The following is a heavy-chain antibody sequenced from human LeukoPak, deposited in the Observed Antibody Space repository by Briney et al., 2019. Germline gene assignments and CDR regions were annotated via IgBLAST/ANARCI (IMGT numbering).Heavy chain of an antibody. CDR2: IYHSGSA. V-gene: IGHV4-38-2*02. Sequence: SETLCLNSAVSGYSVSSGYDWGWIWQRPGKGMEWIGSIYHSGSAYYNPSLKSRVTISVATSKDQFSLKLSSVTTADTAVYYSARELNDSSGYYFVYYWGPGTLVTVSS. J-gene: IGHJ4*02. CDR3: ARELNDSSGYYFVYY. D-gene: IGHD3-22*01. CDR1: GYSVSSGYD.